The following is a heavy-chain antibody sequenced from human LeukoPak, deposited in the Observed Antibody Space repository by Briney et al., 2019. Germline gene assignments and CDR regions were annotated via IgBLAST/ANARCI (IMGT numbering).Heavy chain of an antibody. D-gene: IGHD3-22*01. V-gene: IGHV3-33*08. CDR2: IWYDGSNK. J-gene: IGHJ4*02. CDR3: AREFYDSSGYYYSPLDY. Sequence: PGGSLRLSCAASGFTFSSYGMHWVRQAPGKGLEWVAVIWYDGSNKYYADSVKGRFTISRDNSKNTLYLQMNSLRAEDTAVYYCAREFYDSSGYYYSPLDYWGQGTLVTVSS. CDR1: GFTFSSYG.